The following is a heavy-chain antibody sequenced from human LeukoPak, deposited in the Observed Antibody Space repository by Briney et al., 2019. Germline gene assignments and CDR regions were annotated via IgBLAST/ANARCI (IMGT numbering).Heavy chain of an antibody. CDR1: GGSITTTNY. D-gene: IGHD1-26*01. CDR3: SRESGPYSPFGH. J-gene: IGHJ4*02. CDR2: ISLSGYT. Sequence: SGTLSLTCGVSGGSITTTNYWSWVRQSPGRGLEWIGEISLSGYTGFNPSLRGRVTTSLDESKNHLPLTLTSVTAADTAIYYCSRESGPYSPFGHWGQGILVTVSS. V-gene: IGHV4-4*02.